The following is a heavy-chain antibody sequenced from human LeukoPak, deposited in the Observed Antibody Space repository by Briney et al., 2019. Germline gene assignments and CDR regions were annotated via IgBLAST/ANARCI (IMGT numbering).Heavy chain of an antibody. CDR2: LYWDDDK. CDR3: ARSRVYYYGSGSYFPKTLDY. D-gene: IGHD3-10*01. CDR1: GFSLSTSGVG. Sequence: SGHTLVKPTQTLTLTCTFSGFSLSTSGVGVAWIRRPPGKALEWLALLYWDDDKRYSPSLKSRLTLTKDTSKNQVVLTMTDMAPVDTATYYCARSRVYYYGSGSYFPKTLDYWGQGTLVTVSS. V-gene: IGHV2-5*02. J-gene: IGHJ4*02.